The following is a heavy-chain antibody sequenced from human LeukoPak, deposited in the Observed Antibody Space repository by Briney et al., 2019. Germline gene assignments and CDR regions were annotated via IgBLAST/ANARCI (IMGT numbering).Heavy chain of an antibody. J-gene: IGHJ3*02. Sequence: KTSETLSLTCAVYGGSFSGYYWSWIRQPPGKGLEWIGEINHSGSTNYNPSLKSRVTISLDTSQNQFSLRLRSVTAADTAVYYCARDPSHHSGTFDIWGQGTMVTVSS. CDR3: ARDPSHHSGTFDI. V-gene: IGHV4-34*01. CDR1: GGSFSGYY. CDR2: INHSGST. D-gene: IGHD2-15*01.